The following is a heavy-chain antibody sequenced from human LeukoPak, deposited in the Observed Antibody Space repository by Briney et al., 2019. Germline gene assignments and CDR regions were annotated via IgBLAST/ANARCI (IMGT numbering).Heavy chain of an antibody. Sequence: SETLSLTCTVSGGSISSYYWSWIRQPPGKGLEWIGYIYYSGSTNYNPSLKSRVTISVDTSKNQFSLKLSSVTAADTAVYYCASLENRDWGFGGIGWYYDLWGRGTLVTVSS. CDR2: IYYSGST. CDR3: ASLENRDWGFGGIGWYYDL. D-gene: IGHD7-27*01. V-gene: IGHV4-59*08. CDR1: GGSISSYY. J-gene: IGHJ2*01.